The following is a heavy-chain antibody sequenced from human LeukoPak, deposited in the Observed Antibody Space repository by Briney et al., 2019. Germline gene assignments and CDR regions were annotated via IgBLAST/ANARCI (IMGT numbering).Heavy chain of an antibody. CDR2: IIPILGIA. CDR1: GGTFSSYA. D-gene: IGHD3-16*01. V-gene: IGHV1-69*04. CDR3: ARALGGGSYSDY. J-gene: IGHJ4*02. Sequence: SVKVSCKASGGTFSSYAISWVRQAPGQGLEWMGRIIPILGIANYAQKFQGRVTITADKSTSTAYMELSSLRSEDTAVYYCARALGGGSYSDYWGQGTLVTVSS.